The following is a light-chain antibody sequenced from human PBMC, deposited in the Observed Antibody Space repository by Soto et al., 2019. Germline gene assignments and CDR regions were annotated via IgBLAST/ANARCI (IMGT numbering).Light chain of an antibody. CDR2: ATS. J-gene: IGKJ2*01. CDR1: QAISFY. Sequence: DIQMTQSPSSLSASVGDTVTITCRPSQAISFYLNWYQQKPGSTPNLLIYATSSLESGVPSRFDGSGSGTEFTLTISSLRPDDFATYFCQQSFSTPHTFGQGTKLELK. CDR3: QQSFSTPHT. V-gene: IGKV1-39*01.